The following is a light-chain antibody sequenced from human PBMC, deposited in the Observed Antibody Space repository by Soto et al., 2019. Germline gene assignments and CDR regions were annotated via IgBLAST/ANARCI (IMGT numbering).Light chain of an antibody. CDR2: GAV. V-gene: IGKV3-15*01. CDR3: QQHDNLPRT. Sequence: ETVMTQSPGPLYVSPGARATLSCRASQSVGTNVAWYQQTVGQATRLLIHGAVTRPTGIPTRFSGSESGKEFTLTISRLRSEDLAVYYCQQHDNLPRTVGQGTRVEI. J-gene: IGKJ1*01. CDR1: QSVGTN.